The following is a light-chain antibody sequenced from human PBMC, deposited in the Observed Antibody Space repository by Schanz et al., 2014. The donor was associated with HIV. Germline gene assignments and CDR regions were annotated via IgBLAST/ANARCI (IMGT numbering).Light chain of an antibody. CDR3: CSYAGSSTLVV. CDR1: SSDVGGYDF. Sequence: QSALTQPPSASGSPGQSITISCTGTSSDVGGYDFVSWYQQHPGKAPKLMIYDVTNRPSGVSIRFSGSKSGNTASLTISGLQAEDEADYYCCSYAGSSTLVVFGGGTKLTVL. V-gene: IGLV2-14*03. CDR2: DVT. J-gene: IGLJ2*01.